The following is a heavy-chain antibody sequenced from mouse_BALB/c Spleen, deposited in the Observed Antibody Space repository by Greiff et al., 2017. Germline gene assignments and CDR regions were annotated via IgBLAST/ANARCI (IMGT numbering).Heavy chain of an antibody. J-gene: IGHJ4*01. Sequence: EVQLQESGGGLVKPGGSLKLSCAASGFTFSSYAMSWVRQTPEKRLEWVATISSGGSYTYYPDSVKGRFTISRDNAKNTLYLQMSSLRSEDTAMYYCARHLLDAMDYWGQGTSVTVSS. D-gene: IGHD2-1*01. CDR1: GFTFSSYA. V-gene: IGHV5-9-3*01. CDR3: ARHLLDAMDY. CDR2: ISSGGSYT.